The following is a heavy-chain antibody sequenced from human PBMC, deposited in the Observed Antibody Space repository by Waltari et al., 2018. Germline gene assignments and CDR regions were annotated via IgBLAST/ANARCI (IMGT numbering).Heavy chain of an antibody. V-gene: IGHV4-34*01. Sequence: QVQLQQWGAGLLKPSETLSLTCAVYGGSFRGYYWSWIRQPPGKGLEWIGEINHSGSTNYNPSLKSRVTISVDTSKNQFSLKLSSVTAADTAVYYCARGSPAAISYWGQGTVVTVSS. CDR3: ARGSPAAISY. D-gene: IGHD2-2*01. CDR1: GGSFRGYY. CDR2: INHSGST. J-gene: IGHJ4*02.